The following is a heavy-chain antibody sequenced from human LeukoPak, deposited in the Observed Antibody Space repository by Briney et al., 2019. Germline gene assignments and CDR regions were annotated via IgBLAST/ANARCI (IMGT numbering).Heavy chain of an antibody. J-gene: IGHJ5*01. CDR2: IKQDGSEK. V-gene: IGHV3-7*01. CDR3: ARDGWFGEFSNWFAS. D-gene: IGHD3-10*01. Sequence: GGSLRLSCAASGFSFSSYWMSWVRQAPGKGLEWVANIKQDGSEKYYVDSVKGRFTISRDNAKNSLYLQMNSLRAEDTAVYYCARDGWFGEFSNWFASWGQGTLVTVPS. CDR1: GFSFSSYW.